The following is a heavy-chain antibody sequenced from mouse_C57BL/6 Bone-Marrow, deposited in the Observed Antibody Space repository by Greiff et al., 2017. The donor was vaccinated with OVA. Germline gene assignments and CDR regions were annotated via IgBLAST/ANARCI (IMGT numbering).Heavy chain of an antibody. CDR1: GYTFTDYY. Sequence: EVQLQQSGPELVKPGASVKISCKASGYTFTDYYMNWVKQSHGKSLEWIGDINPNNGGTSYNQKFKGKATLTVDKSSSTAYMELRSLTSEDSAVYYCARTGFPWFDYWGQGTTLTVSS. CDR3: ARTGFPWFDY. J-gene: IGHJ2*01. CDR2: INPNNGGT. V-gene: IGHV1-26*01.